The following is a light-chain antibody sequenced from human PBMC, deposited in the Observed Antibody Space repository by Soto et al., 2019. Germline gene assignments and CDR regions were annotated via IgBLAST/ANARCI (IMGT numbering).Light chain of an antibody. CDR1: QSISRW. CDR3: QQYNGYPYT. CDR2: KAS. Sequence: DIQMTQSPSTLSASVGDRVTITCRASQSISRWVAWYQQKPGNAPKVLIYKASNLETGVPSRFSGSGSETEFTLTISSLQPDDFATYYCQQYNGYPYTFGQGTKLEIK. V-gene: IGKV1-5*03. J-gene: IGKJ2*01.